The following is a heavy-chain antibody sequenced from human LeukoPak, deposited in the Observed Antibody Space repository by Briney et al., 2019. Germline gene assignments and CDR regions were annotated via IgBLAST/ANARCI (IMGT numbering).Heavy chain of an antibody. CDR1: GGSISSSSYY. V-gene: IGHV4-39*07. J-gene: IGHJ4*02. D-gene: IGHD2-2*02. CDR3: ARLGYCSSTSCYNTPYFDY. Sequence: SETLSLTCTVSGGSISSSSYYWGWIRQPPGKGLEWIGSIYYSGSTYYNPSLKSRVTISVDTSKNQFSLKLSSVTAADTAVYYCARLGYCSSTSCYNTPYFDYWGQGTLVTVSS. CDR2: IYYSGST.